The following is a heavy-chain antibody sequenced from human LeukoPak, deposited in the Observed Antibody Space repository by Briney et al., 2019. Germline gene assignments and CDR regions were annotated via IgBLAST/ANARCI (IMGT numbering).Heavy chain of an antibody. D-gene: IGHD1-14*01. CDR1: GFTFSSYA. CDR2: ISGNGRAT. CDR3: TKLGSDTTASRYSDS. J-gene: IGHJ4*02. V-gene: IGHV3-23*01. Sequence: GGSLRLSCAASGFTFSSYAMSWVRQAPGKGLEWVSAISGNGRATNYADSVRGRFSISRDNSKNTLYLQMNSLRAEDTALYYCTKLGSDTTASRYSDSWGRGTLVTVSS.